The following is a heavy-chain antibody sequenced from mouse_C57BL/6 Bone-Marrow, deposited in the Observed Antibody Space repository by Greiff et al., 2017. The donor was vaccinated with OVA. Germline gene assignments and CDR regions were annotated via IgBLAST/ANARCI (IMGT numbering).Heavy chain of an antibody. J-gene: IGHJ4*01. CDR2: ISDGGSYT. CDR1: GFTFSSYA. Sequence: EVMLVESGGGLVKPGGSLKLSCAASGFTFSSYAMSWVRQTPEKRLEWVATISDGGSYTYYPDNVKGRFTISRDNAKNNLYLQMSHLKSEDTAMYYCARAGGSRGYYAMDYWGQGTSVTVSS. V-gene: IGHV5-4*03. D-gene: IGHD1-1*01. CDR3: ARAGGSRGYYAMDY.